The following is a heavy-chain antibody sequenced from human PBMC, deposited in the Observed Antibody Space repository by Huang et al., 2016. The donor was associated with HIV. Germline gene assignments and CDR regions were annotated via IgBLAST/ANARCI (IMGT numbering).Heavy chain of an antibody. Sequence: QVQLVESGGGVVQPGGSLRLSCAASGFTFSSYGMHWVRQAPGKGLEWVAFIHYDGINRYYADSVKCRFTISRDNSKNTLYLQMNSLRAEDTAVYFCAKFGSSGYLPRYSFDYWGQGTLVTVSS. D-gene: IGHD3-22*01. J-gene: IGHJ4*02. V-gene: IGHV3-30*02. CDR3: AKFGSSGYLPRYSFDY. CDR2: IHYDGINR. CDR1: GFTFSSYG.